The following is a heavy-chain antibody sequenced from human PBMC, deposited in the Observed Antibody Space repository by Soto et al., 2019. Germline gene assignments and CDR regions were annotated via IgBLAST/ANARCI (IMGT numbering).Heavy chain of an antibody. V-gene: IGHV3-23*01. CDR3: TTHMHYYDMDY. D-gene: IGHD3-22*01. CDR2: ISGSGGTT. J-gene: IGHJ4*02. Sequence: PGGSLRLSCAASGFTFSSYAMSWVRQAPGKGLEWVSAISGSGGTTDYAAPVKGRFTISRDDSKNTLYLQMNSLKTEDTAVYYCTTHMHYYDMDYWGQGTLVTVSS. CDR1: GFTFSSYA.